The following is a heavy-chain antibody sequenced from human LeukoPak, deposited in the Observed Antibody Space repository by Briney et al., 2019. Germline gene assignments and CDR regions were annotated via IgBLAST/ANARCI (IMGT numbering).Heavy chain of an antibody. V-gene: IGHV3-30*02. D-gene: IGHD3-9*01. CDR2: IRYDGSNK. J-gene: IGHJ4*02. Sequence: PGGSLRLSCAASGFTFSSYGMHWARQAPGKGLEWVAFIRYDGSNKHYADSVMGRFTISRDNSKNTLYLQMNSLRAEDTAVYYCAKASTYYDILTGYFDYWGQGTLVTVSS. CDR3: AKASTYYDILTGYFDY. CDR1: GFTFSSYG.